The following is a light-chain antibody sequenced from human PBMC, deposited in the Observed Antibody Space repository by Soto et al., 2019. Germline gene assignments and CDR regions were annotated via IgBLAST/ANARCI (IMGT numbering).Light chain of an antibody. CDR2: DDI. J-gene: IGLJ1*01. V-gene: IGLV1-51*01. Sequence: QSALTQPPSVSAAPGQKVTISCSGTTSNVANNFVSWYQQFPGKAPTLLIYDDIRRPSGIPDRFSASKSGTSATLGITGLQTGDEADYYCGSWDSSLTANVFGTGTKVTVL. CDR3: GSWDSSLTANV. CDR1: TSNVANNF.